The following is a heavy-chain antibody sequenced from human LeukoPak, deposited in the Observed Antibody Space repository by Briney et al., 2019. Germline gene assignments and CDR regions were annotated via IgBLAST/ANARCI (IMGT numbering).Heavy chain of an antibody. CDR3: ARVDGDYIFLFDY. V-gene: IGHV1-8*01. D-gene: IGHD4-17*01. Sequence: ASVKVSCKASGYTFTSYDINWVRQATGQGLEWMGWMNPNSGNTGYAQKFQGRATMTRNTSISTAYMELSSLRSEDTAVYYCARVDGDYIFLFDYWGQGTLVTVSS. J-gene: IGHJ4*02. CDR1: GYTFTSYD. CDR2: MNPNSGNT.